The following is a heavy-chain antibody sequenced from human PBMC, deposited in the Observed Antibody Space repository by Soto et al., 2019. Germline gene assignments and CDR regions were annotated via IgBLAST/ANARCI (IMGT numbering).Heavy chain of an antibody. CDR3: ARGWGYDSDTYYYAY. CDR2: IIPIFGTA. J-gene: IGHJ4*02. D-gene: IGHD3-22*01. V-gene: IGHV1-69*13. CDR1: GGTFSRYA. Sequence: ASVKVSCKASGGTFSRYAISWVRQAPGQGLEWMGGIIPIFGTANYAQKFQGRVTITADESTSTAYMDLSRLRFEDTAVYYCARGWGYDSDTYYYAYWGQGSLVTVSS.